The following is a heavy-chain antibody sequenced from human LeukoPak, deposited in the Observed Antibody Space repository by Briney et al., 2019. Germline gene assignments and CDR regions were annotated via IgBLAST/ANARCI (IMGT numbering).Heavy chain of an antibody. CDR1: GGSISSSSYY. V-gene: IGHV4-61*02. CDR2: IYTSGSS. D-gene: IGHD5-18*01. CDR3: ARDLYGYYWFDP. J-gene: IGHJ5*02. Sequence: SETLSLTCTVSGGSISSSSYYWSWLRQPAGKGLEWIGRIYTSGSSNYNPSLKSRVTISVDTSKNQFSLKLSSVAAADTAVYYCARDLYGYYWFDPWGQGTLVTVSS.